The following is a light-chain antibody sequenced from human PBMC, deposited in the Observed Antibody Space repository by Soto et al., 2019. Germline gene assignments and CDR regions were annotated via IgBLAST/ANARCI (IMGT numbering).Light chain of an antibody. CDR3: QQYNTYSGVT. J-gene: IGKJ3*01. CDR1: QSISSW. Sequence: DIQMTQSPSTLSASVGDRVTITCRASQSISSWLAWYQQKPGKAPKLLIYKASSLESGVPSRFSGSGSGTEFTLTISSLQPDDFATYYCQQYNTYSGVTFGPGTKVDIX. V-gene: IGKV1-5*03. CDR2: KAS.